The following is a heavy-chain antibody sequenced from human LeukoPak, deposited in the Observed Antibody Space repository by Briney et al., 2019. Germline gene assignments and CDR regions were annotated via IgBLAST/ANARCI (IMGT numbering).Heavy chain of an antibody. CDR2: INHSGST. J-gene: IGHJ4*02. CDR1: GGSFSGYY. D-gene: IGHD1-26*01. Sequence: SETLSLTCTVYGGSFSGYYWSWIRQPPGKGLEWIGEINHSGSTNYNPSLKSRVTISVDTSKNQFSLKLSSVTAADTAVYYCARVKEARGGSYYYDYWGQGTLVTVSS. V-gene: IGHV4-34*01. CDR3: ARVKEARGGSYYYDY.